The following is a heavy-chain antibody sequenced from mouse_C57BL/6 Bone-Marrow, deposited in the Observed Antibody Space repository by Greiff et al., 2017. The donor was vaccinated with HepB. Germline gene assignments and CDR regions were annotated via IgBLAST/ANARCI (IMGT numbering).Heavy chain of an antibody. D-gene: IGHD1-1*01. J-gene: IGHJ1*03. CDR2: INYDGSST. Sequence: EVKLQESEGGLVQPGRSMKLSCTASGFTFSDYYMAWVRQVPEKGLEWVANINYDGSSTYYLDSLKSRFIISRDNAKNILYLQMSSLKSEDTATYYCARDGTHYYGSSYVGFDVWGTGTTVTVSS. CDR3: ARDGTHYYGSSYVGFDV. CDR1: GFTFSDYY. V-gene: IGHV5-16*01.